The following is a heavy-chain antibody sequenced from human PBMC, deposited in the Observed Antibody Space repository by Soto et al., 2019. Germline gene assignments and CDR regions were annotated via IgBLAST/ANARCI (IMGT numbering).Heavy chain of an antibody. CDR2: ISSNGGST. CDR3: VKDLIMVVTDLSWVFDY. CDR1: GFTLSSYA. D-gene: IGHD2-21*01. J-gene: IGHJ4*02. V-gene: IGHV3-64D*06. Sequence: ESLSLKCSSSGFTLSSYAMHGVCQAPGKGVEYGSAISSNGGSTYYADSVKGRYTISRDNSKNTLYLQMSSLRAEDTAVYYCVKDLIMVVTDLSWVFDYWGQGTLVTVPS.